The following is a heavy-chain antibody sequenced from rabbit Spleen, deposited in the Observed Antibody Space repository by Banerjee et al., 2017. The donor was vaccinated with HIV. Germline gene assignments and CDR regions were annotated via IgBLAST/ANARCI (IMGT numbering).Heavy chain of an antibody. CDR3: VREVAAKFSL. CDR2: IDPVFGIT. D-gene: IGHD4-1*01. V-gene: IGHV1S7*01. Sequence: HLKESGGGLVQPGGSLKLSCTASGFTLSSYYMNWVRQAPGKGLEWIGYIDPVFGITYYANWVNGRFTISSHNAQNTLFLQLNSLTAADTATYFCVREVAAKFSLWGQGTLVTVS. CDR1: GFTLSSYY. J-gene: IGHJ4*01.